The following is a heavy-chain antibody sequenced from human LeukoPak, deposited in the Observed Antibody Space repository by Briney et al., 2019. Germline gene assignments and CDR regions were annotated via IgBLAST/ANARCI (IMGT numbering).Heavy chain of an antibody. CDR1: GYTFTTYD. V-gene: IGHV1-8*01. CDR3: ARGRGSGHKENWFDP. D-gene: IGHD6-19*01. J-gene: IGHJ5*02. Sequence: GASVKVSCKASGYTFTTYDINWVRQATGQGLEWMGWMNPDSGNTGYAQKFQGRVTMTRNTSISTAYMELSSLRSEDTAVYYCARGRGSGHKENWFDPWGQGTLVTVSS. CDR2: MNPDSGNT.